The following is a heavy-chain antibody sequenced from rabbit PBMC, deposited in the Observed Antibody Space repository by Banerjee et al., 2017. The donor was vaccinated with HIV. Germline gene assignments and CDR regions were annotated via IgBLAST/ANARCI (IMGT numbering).Heavy chain of an antibody. CDR2: IDPVFGIT. Sequence: PGGSLKLSCTASGFTLSSYYMNWVRQAPGKGLEWIGYIDPVFGITYYANWVNGRFSISRENAQNTVFLQMTSLTAADTATYFCARDGAGGSYFALWGQGTLVTVS. V-gene: IGHV1S7*01. CDR1: GFTLSSYY. CDR3: ARDGAGGSYFAL. D-gene: IGHD8-1*01. J-gene: IGHJ4*01.